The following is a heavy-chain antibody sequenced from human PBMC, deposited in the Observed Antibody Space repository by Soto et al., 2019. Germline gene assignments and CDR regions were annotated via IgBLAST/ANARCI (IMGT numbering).Heavy chain of an antibody. D-gene: IGHD2-8*01. CDR1: GDSVSSNSAT. J-gene: IGHJ5*02. CDR2: TYYSSKWYN. V-gene: IGHV6-1*01. CDR3: ARATHGAHWFDP. Sequence: QVQLQQSGPGLVQPSQTLSLTCAISGDSVSSNSATWNWIRQSPSRGLEWLGRTYYSSKWYNEYAVSAKSRIAINPDTSKNQFSLHLNSVTPEDTAVYSCARATHGAHWFDPWGQGTLVTVSS.